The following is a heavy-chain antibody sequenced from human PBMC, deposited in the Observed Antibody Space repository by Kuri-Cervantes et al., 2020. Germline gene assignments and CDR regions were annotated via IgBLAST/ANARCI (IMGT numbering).Heavy chain of an antibody. J-gene: IGHJ6*02. Sequence: GGSLRLSCAASGFTFSSYGMHWVRQAPGKGLEWVAVISYDGSNKYYADSVKGRFTISRDNSKNTLYLQMNSLRAEDTAVYYCAKDVGYSSRVYYYYGMDVWGQGTTVTVSS. D-gene: IGHD6-13*01. CDR3: AKDVGYSSRVYYYYGMDV. V-gene: IGHV3-30*18. CDR1: GFTFSSYG. CDR2: ISYDGSNK.